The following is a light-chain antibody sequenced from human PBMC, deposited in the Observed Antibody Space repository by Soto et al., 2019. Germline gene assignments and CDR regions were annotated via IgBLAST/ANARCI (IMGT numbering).Light chain of an antibody. CDR3: QHRSNWLGT. CDR1: QSVGGF. Sequence: EIVLTQSPATLSLSPGERATLSCRASQSVGGFLAWYQQRSGQTPRLLIYDASKRAPGIPARFSGSGSGTDFTLTISSLEPEDFAGYYCQHRSNWLGTFGPGTKVDIK. CDR2: DAS. V-gene: IGKV3-11*01. J-gene: IGKJ3*01.